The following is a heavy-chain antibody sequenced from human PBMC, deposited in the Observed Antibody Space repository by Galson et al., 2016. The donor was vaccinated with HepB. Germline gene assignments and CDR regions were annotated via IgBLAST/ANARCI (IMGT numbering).Heavy chain of an antibody. CDR1: GFSLSESGVG. V-gene: IGHV2-5*02. CDR2: IYGDDDK. J-gene: IGHJ4*02. Sequence: PALVKPTQTLTLTCSFSGFSLSESGVGVGWIRQPPGKALEWLALIYGDDDKRYRPSLRNSLAISKYTSKNQVVLTMSNVEPEDTATSYCSHRHTPGTLFDYWGQVILVTVSS. CDR3: SHRHTPGTLFDY.